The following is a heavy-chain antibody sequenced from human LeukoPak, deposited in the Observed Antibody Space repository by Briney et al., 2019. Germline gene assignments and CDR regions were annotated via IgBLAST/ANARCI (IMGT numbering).Heavy chain of an antibody. Sequence: ASVKVSCKASGYTFTGYYMHWVRQAPGQGLEWMGWINPNSGGTNYAQKFQGRVTMTRDTSISTACMELSRLRSDDTAVYYCARPASVSSGRYGMDVWGQGTTVTVSS. J-gene: IGHJ6*02. CDR3: ARPASVSSGRYGMDV. CDR2: INPNSGGT. D-gene: IGHD6-19*01. CDR1: GYTFTGYY. V-gene: IGHV1-2*02.